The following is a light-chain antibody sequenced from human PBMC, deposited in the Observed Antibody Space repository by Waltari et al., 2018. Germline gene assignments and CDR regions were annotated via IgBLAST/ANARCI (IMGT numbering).Light chain of an antibody. J-gene: IGLJ3*02. CDR3: SSYTSSSTLV. CDR2: EVS. V-gene: IGLV2-14*02. Sequence: QSALTQPASVSGSPGQSITISCTGSSSDVGSYNLVSWYQQHPGKAPKFMIYEVSKRPSGVSDRLSGSKSGNTASLTISGLQAEDEGDYYCSSYTSSSTLVFGGGTQVTVL. CDR1: SSDVGSYNL.